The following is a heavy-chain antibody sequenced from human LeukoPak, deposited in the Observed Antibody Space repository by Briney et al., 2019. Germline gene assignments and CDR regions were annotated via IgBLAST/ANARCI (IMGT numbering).Heavy chain of an antibody. Sequence: VKVSCKASGYTFTSYGISWVRQAPGQGLEWMGWINAGNGNTKYSQKFQGRVTITRDTSASTAYMELSSLRSEDTAVYYCASAAGYYDSSGYIWGYYFDYWGQGTLVTVSS. CDR3: ASAAGYYDSSGYIWGYYFDY. J-gene: IGHJ4*02. CDR2: INAGNGNT. D-gene: IGHD3-22*01. CDR1: GYTFTSYG. V-gene: IGHV1-3*01.